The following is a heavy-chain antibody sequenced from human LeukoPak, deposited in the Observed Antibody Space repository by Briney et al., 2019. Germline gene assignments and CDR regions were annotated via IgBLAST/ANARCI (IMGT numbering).Heavy chain of an antibody. CDR3: ARGLACSGGSCSTGYFDY. CDR2: INHSGSA. V-gene: IGHV4-34*01. J-gene: IGHJ4*02. Sequence: SETLSLTCAVYGGSFSGYYWSWIRQPPGKGLEWIGEINHSGSANYNPSLKSRVTISVDTSKNQFSLKLSSVTAADTAVYYCARGLACSGGSCSTGYFDYWGQGTLVTVSS. CDR1: GGSFSGYY. D-gene: IGHD2-15*01.